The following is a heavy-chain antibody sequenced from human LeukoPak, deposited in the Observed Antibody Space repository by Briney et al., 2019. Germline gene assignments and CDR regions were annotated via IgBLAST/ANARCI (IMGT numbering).Heavy chain of an antibody. CDR3: ARTRATVTDY. CDR2: IYYSGST. CDR1: GGSISSSSYY. V-gene: IGHV4-39*01. D-gene: IGHD4-17*01. J-gene: IGHJ4*02. Sequence: SETLSLTCTVSGGSISSSSYYWGWIRQPPGKGLEWIGSIYYSGSTYYNPSLKSRVTISVDTSKNQFSLKLSSVTAADTAVYYCARTRATVTDYWGQGTPVTVSS.